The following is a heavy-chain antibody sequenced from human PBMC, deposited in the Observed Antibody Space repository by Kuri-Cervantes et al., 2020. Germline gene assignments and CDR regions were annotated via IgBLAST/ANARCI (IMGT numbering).Heavy chain of an antibody. J-gene: IGHJ4*02. CDR2: IYYSGST. CDR1: GGSISGYY. V-gene: IGHV4-59*01. CDR3: AGVSIAVAGTEIDY. D-gene: IGHD6-19*01. Sequence: GSLRLSCNVSGGSISGYYWNWIRQPPGKGLEWIGYIYYSGSTNYNPSLKSRVTISVDTSKNQFSLKLSSVTAADTAVYYCAGVSIAVAGTEIDYWGQGTLVTVSS.